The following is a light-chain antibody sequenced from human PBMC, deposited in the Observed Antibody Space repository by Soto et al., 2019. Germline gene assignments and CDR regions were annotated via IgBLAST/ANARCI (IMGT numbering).Light chain of an antibody. J-gene: IGLJ2*01. CDR1: SSDVGGYNY. V-gene: IGLV2-14*01. CDR2: DVS. Sequence: QSALTQPASVSGSPGQSITISCTGTSSDVGGYNYVSWYQQHPGKAPKLMIYDVSNRPSGVSNRFSGSKSGNTASLTISGPQAEDEAGYYGHSYTSSNPPHVVFGGGTKVTVL. CDR3: HSYTSSNPPHVV.